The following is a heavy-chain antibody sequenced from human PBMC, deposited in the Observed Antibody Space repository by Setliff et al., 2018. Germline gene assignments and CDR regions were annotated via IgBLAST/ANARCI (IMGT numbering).Heavy chain of an antibody. CDR1: GYRLIEVS. CDR2: MNPNSGNT. V-gene: IGHV1-8*03. Sequence: ASVKVSCKVSGYRLIEVSMHWVRQATGQGLEWMGWMNPNSGNTGYAQKFQGRVTITRNTSISTAYMELSSLRSEDTAVYYCARSNPRYYDFWSGYSSQEFDYWGQGTLVTVSS. D-gene: IGHD3-3*01. CDR3: ARSNPRYYDFWSGYSSQEFDY. J-gene: IGHJ4*02.